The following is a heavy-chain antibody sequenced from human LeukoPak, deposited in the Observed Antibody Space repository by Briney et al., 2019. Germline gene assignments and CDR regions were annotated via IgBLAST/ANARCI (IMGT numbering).Heavy chain of an antibody. D-gene: IGHD3-3*01. Sequence: GGSLRLSCAASGFTFDDYAMHWVRQAPGKGLEWVSGISWNSGSIGYADSVKGRFTISRDNAKNSLYLQMNSLRAEDTALYYCAKAIFGVVITSYGMDVWGQGTTVTVSS. CDR3: AKAIFGVVITSYGMDV. V-gene: IGHV3-9*01. CDR1: GFTFDDYA. CDR2: ISWNSGSI. J-gene: IGHJ6*02.